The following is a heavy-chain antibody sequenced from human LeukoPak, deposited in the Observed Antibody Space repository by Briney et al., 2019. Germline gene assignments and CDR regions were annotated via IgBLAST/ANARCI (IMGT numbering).Heavy chain of an antibody. CDR3: ATGPLQMIAAARYFQH. CDR2: FDPEDGET. D-gene: IGHD6-13*01. Sequence: ASVTVSCTVSGYTLTELSMHWVRQAPGKGLEWMGGFDPEDGETIYAQKFQGRVTMTEDTSTDTAYMELSSLRSEDTAVYYCATGPLQMIAAARYFQHWGQGTLVTVSS. J-gene: IGHJ1*01. CDR1: GYTLTELS. V-gene: IGHV1-24*01.